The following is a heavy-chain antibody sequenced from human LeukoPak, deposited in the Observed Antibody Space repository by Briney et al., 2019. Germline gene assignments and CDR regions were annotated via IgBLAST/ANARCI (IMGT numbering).Heavy chain of an antibody. CDR3: ASAQGGYCSSTSCPRYYYYMDV. CDR1: GGSISSTSYY. CDR2: IYYSGST. J-gene: IGHJ6*03. D-gene: IGHD2-2*01. Sequence: SETLSLTCIVSGGSISSTSYYWGWIRQPPGKGLEWIGYIYYSGSTNYNPSLKSRVTISVDTSKNQFSLKLSSVTAADTAVYYCASAQGGYCSSTSCPRYYYYMDVWGKGTTVTVSS. V-gene: IGHV4-61*05.